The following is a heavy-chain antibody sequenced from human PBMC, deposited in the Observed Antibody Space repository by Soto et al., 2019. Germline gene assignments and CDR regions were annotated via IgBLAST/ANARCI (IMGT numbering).Heavy chain of an antibody. J-gene: IGHJ3*02. Sequence: SETLSLTCTVSGGSISSGFYYWTWIRQHPGKGLEWIGYIYYSGSTYYNPSLKSRINISVDTSKNHFSLKLSSVTAADTAVYYCARVGISSSDGFDIWGQGTMVTVS. V-gene: IGHV4-31*03. CDR2: IYYSGST. CDR1: GGSISSGFYY. CDR3: ARVGISSSDGFDI. D-gene: IGHD6-6*01.